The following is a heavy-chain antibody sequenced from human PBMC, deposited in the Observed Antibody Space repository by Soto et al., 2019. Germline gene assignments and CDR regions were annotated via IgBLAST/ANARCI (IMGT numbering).Heavy chain of an antibody. CDR3: ARIRGTVVFGVVTPGYGMDV. CDR2: INPSGGST. Sequence: ASVKVSCKASGYTFTSYYMHWVRQAPGQGLEWMGIINPSGGSTSYAQKFQGRVTMTRDTSTSTVYMELSSLRSEDTAVYYCARIRGTVVFGVVTPGYGMDVWGQGTTVTVSS. CDR1: GYTFTSYY. V-gene: IGHV1-46*01. J-gene: IGHJ6*02. D-gene: IGHD3-3*01.